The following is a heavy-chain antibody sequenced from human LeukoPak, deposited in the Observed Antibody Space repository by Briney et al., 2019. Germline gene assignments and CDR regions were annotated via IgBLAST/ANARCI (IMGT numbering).Heavy chain of an antibody. V-gene: IGHV1-58*02. D-gene: IGHD6-13*01. CDR3: AADLQAAGDLAY. CDR1: GFTFTSSA. J-gene: IGHJ4*02. Sequence: ASVKVSCKASGFTFTSSAMHWVRQARGQRLEWIGWIVVGSANTNYAQKFQERGTITRDMSTSTAYMELSSLRSEDTAVYYCAADLQAAGDLAYWGQGTLVTVSS. CDR2: IVVGSANT.